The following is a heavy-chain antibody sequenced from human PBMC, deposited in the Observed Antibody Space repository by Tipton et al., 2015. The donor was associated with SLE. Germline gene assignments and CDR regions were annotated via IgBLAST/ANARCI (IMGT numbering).Heavy chain of an antibody. V-gene: IGHV4-34*01. D-gene: IGHD6-13*01. J-gene: IGHJ3*02. CDR3: ARFSSSSWSRLGGAFDI. Sequence: LRLSCAVYGGSFSGYYWSWIRQPPGKGLEWIGEINDSGSTNYNPSLKSRVTISLDTSKNQFSLKLSSVTAADTAVYYCARFSSSSWSRLGGAFDIWGQGTMVTVFS. CDR1: GGSFSGYY. CDR2: INDSGST.